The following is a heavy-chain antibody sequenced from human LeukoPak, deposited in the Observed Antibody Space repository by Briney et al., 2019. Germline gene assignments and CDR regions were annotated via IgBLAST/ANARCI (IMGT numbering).Heavy chain of an antibody. V-gene: IGHV3-23*01. CDR3: AKDPSSPYDYGDYVAVGY. J-gene: IGHJ4*02. CDR1: GFTFSNYA. Sequence: TGGSLRLSCAASGFTFSNYAMSWVRQAPGKGLEWVSAISGSGGSTYYADSVKGRFTISRDNSKNTLYLQMNSLRAEDTAVYYCAKDPSSPYDYGDYVAVGYWGQGTLVTVSS. CDR2: ISGSGGST. D-gene: IGHD4-17*01.